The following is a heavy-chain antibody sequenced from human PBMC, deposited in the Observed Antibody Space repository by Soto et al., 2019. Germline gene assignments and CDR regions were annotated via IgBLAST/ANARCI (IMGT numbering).Heavy chain of an antibody. V-gene: IGHV4-34*01. CDR3: ARGTMLRGFSY. J-gene: IGHJ4*02. CDR1: GGSFSDYY. CDR2: INHSGST. Sequence: PSETLSLTCAVYGGSFSDYYWSWIRQPPGKGLEWIGEINHSGSTNYNPSLKSRVTISVDTSKNQFSLNLSSVTAADTAVYSCARGTMLRGFSYWGQGTLVTSPQ. D-gene: IGHD3-10*01.